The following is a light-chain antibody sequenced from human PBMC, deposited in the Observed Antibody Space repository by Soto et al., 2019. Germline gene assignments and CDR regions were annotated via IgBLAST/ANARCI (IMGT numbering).Light chain of an antibody. J-gene: IGKJ5*01. Sequence: EIVMTQSPATLSFSPGQRAILSCRASQSVGIYLTWYQQKPGQAPRLLIYDAFNRATDIPARFSGSGSGTDFTLTISSLEPEDFAVYYCQQRYNWPPITFGQGTRLEIK. CDR1: QSVGIY. CDR3: QQRYNWPPIT. V-gene: IGKV3-11*01. CDR2: DAF.